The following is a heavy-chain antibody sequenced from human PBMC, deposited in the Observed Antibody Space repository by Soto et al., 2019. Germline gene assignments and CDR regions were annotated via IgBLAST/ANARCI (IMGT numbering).Heavy chain of an antibody. CDR2: IYYSGST. D-gene: IGHD3-3*01. Sequence: QVQLQESGPGLVKPSQTLSLTCTVSGGSISSGGYYWSWIRQHPGKGLEWIGYIYYSGSTYYNPSLKSRVTISVDTSKNQFSLKLSSVTAAETAVYYCARSTRANDFWSGYYKGWFDPWGQGTLVTVSS. V-gene: IGHV4-31*03. J-gene: IGHJ5*02. CDR1: GGSISSGGYY. CDR3: ARSTRANDFWSGYYKGWFDP.